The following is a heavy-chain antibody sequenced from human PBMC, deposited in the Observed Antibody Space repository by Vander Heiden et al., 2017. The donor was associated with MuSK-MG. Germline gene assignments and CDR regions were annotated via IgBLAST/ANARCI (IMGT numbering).Heavy chain of an antibody. D-gene: IGHD3-9*01. Sequence: QKQLDQSEPEVKKPRTSVWVSCTASGFTFRKSAVRWVRQARGQRLEWIGCIVVDNGNTNYVQRFQERVTITRDRSTNTAYMELTSLGSEDTAVYFFFFQPKPAYDILTGPLGFWGHGTLVTVSS. CDR2: IVVDNGNT. V-gene: IGHV1-58*01. CDR3: FFQPKPAYDILTGPLGF. J-gene: IGHJ4*01. CDR1: GFTFRKSA.